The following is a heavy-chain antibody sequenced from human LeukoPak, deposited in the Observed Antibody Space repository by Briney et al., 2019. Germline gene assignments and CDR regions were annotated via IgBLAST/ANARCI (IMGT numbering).Heavy chain of an antibody. CDR1: GFTFSVYS. CDR3: AELGITMIGGV. J-gene: IGHJ6*04. D-gene: IGHD3-10*02. Sequence: GSLRLSCAASGFTFSVYSMNWVRQAPGKGLQWVSAVSGSGAHTYYADSVKGRFTISRDNSRDTLYLQMNSLRAEDTAVYYCAELGITMIGGVWGKGTTVTISS. CDR2: VSGSGAHT. V-gene: IGHV3-23*01.